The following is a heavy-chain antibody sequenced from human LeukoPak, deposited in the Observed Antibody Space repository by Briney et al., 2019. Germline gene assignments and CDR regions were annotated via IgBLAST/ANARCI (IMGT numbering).Heavy chain of an antibody. CDR2: INPSSGGT. CDR3: ARGIRAYDLDY. CDR1: GYTFTNYD. V-gene: IGHV1-2*02. J-gene: IGHJ4*02. D-gene: IGHD3-22*01. Sequence: ASVKVSCKASGYTFTNYDINWLRQAPGQGLEWMGWINPSSGGTNYAQKFQGGVTMTRDTSISTAYMELSRLRSDDTAVYYCARGIRAYDLDYWGQGTLVTVSS.